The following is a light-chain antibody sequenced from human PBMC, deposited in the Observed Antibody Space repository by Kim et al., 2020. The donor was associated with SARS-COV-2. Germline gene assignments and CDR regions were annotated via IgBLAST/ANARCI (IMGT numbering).Light chain of an antibody. V-gene: IGLV3-21*02. J-gene: IGLJ2*01. CDR2: VES. Sequence: RGEQTRKNCGANNMGAKSVHLYQQKPGQAPMLGIYVESGRPQGIPKRFTGPNTGNTATRTIRRVEAADEADYYCQVWNASSEHVVFGGGTKLTVL. CDR1: NMGAKS. CDR3: QVWNASSEHVV.